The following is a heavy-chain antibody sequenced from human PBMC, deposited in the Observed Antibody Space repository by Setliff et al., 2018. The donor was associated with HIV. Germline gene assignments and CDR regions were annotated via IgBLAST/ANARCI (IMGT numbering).Heavy chain of an antibody. J-gene: IGHJ4*02. CDR2: ISSSSSYI. Sequence: GALRLSCAASGFTFSSYSMNWVRQAPGKGLEWVSSISSSSSYIYYADSLKGRFTISRDNAKNSLYLQMNSLRAEDTAVYYCARAVHSGWYYFDYWGQGTLVTVSS. CDR3: ARAVHSGWYYFDY. D-gene: IGHD6-19*01. V-gene: IGHV3-21*01. CDR1: GFTFSSYS.